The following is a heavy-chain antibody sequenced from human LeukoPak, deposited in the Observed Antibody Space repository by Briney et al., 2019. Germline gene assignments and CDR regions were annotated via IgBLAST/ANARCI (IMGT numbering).Heavy chain of an antibody. CDR2: IYTSGST. CDR3: ARDINWNEGLDY. V-gene: IGHV4-4*07. J-gene: IGHJ4*02. D-gene: IGHD1-1*01. Sequence: PSETLSLTCAVYGGSFSGYYWSWIRQPAGKGLEWIGRIYTSGSTNYNPSLKSRVTMSVDTSKNQFSLKLSSVTAADTAVYYCARDINWNEGLDYWGQGTLVTVSS. CDR1: GGSFSGYY.